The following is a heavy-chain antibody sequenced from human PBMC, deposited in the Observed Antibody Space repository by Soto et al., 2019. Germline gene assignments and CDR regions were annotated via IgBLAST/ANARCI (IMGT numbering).Heavy chain of an antibody. Sequence: QVQLQESGPGLVKPSETLSLTCAVSGYSISSGYYWGWIRQPPGKGLEWIGSIYHSGSTYYNPSLKSRITISVDTSKNQFSLKLSSVTAADTDVYYCARGFINYYDSSGIPSDAFDIWGQGTMVTVSS. CDR3: ARGFINYYDSSGIPSDAFDI. D-gene: IGHD3-22*01. J-gene: IGHJ3*02. CDR2: IYHSGST. V-gene: IGHV4-38-2*01. CDR1: GYSISSGYY.